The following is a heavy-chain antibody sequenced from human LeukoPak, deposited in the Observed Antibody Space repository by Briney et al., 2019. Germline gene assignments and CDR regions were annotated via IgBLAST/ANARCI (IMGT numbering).Heavy chain of an antibody. CDR1: GFTFNNYA. J-gene: IGHJ4*02. Sequence: PGGSLRLSCAVSGFTFNNYAINWVRQAPGKGLEWLSYIGSNGDDKLYADSVKDPFTISRDDAKNSVYLQMNILRDEDTALYYCARDLDGDEDFDYWGQGTLVTVSS. CDR3: ARDLDGDEDFDY. CDR2: IGSNGDDK. D-gene: IGHD5-24*01. V-gene: IGHV3-48*03.